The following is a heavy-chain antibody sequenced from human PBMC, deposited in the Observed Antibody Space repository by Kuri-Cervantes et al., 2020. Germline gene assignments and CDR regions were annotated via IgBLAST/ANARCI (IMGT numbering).Heavy chain of an antibody. CDR3: AREMATGAIDY. CDR1: GGTFSSFD. D-gene: IGHD5-24*01. J-gene: IGHJ4*02. CDR2: IIPIFGTP. Sequence: SVKVSCKASGGTFSSFDISWVRQAPGQGPEWMGGIIPIFGTPNYAQKFQGRFTITTDESTNAAYMELTSLRSEDTAVYYCAREMATGAIDYWGQGTLVTVSS. V-gene: IGHV1-69*05.